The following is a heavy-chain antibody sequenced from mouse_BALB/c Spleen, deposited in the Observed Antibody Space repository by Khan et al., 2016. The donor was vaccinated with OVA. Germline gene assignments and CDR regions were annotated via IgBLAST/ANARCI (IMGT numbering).Heavy chain of an antibody. Sequence: QVQLQQSGAELVRPGASVKLSCKTSGYIFTSYWIHWIKQRSGQGLEWIARIYPGTDNSYYNEKFKDKATLTADKSSSTAYMQLSSLKSEDSEVYFCAREEDWYHFDHWGQGTTLTVSS. CDR1: GYIFTSYW. V-gene: IGHV1S132*01. D-gene: IGHD1-1*02. CDR2: IYPGTDNS. CDR3: AREEDWYHFDH. J-gene: IGHJ2*01.